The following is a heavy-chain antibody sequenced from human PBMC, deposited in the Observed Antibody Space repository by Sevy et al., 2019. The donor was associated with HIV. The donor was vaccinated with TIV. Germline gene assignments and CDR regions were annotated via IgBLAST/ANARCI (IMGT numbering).Heavy chain of an antibody. CDR2: ITNSGTTK. D-gene: IGHD4-17*01. V-gene: IGHV3-48*03. CDR3: ARDLPPSATTVAHFDC. CDR1: GFPFSSYE. J-gene: IGHJ4*02. Sequence: GGSRRLSCTASGFPFSSYEMNWVRQAPGKGLEWVSYITNSGTTKYYSDSVRGRFTISRDNARNSLHLQMNSLRAEDTAVYYCARDLPPSATTVAHFDCWGQRTLVTVSS.